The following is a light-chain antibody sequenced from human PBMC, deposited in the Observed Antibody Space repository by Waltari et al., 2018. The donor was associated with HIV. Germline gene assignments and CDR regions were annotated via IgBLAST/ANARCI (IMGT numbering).Light chain of an antibody. V-gene: IGLV1-40*01. CDR1: SATIRAGYD. J-gene: IGLJ3*02. CDR2: GNS. CDR3: QSYDSSLSAWV. Sequence: QSVLTQPPSVSGAPGQRVTISCPGSSATIRAGYDVHWYQQLPGTAPNLLIYGNSNRPSGVPDRFSGSKSGTSASLAITGLQAEDEADYYCQSYDSSLSAWVFGGGTRLTVL.